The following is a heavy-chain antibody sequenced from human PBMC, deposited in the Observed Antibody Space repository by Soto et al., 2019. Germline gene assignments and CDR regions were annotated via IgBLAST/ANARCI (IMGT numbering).Heavy chain of an antibody. CDR1: GASISNYY. Sequence: QVRLQESGPGLVKPSETLSLTCTVSGASISNYYWSWIRQPAGKGLECLGRIYASGTTTYNPSLRIRVTMSVDTSKNQFSLNLNSVTAADTAVYFCARESRSALGTVEYWGQGTLVTVSS. CDR3: ARESRSALGTVEY. D-gene: IGHD1-1*01. J-gene: IGHJ4*02. V-gene: IGHV4-4*07. CDR2: IYASGTT.